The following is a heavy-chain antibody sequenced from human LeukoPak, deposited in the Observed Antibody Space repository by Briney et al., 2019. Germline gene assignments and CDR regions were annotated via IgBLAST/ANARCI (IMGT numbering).Heavy chain of an antibody. D-gene: IGHD2-15*01. CDR2: TYYKSKWYN. CDR3: ARVEDSYAFDI. CDR1: GDSVSSNSAA. V-gene: IGHV6-1*01. J-gene: IGHJ3*02. Sequence: SQTLSLTCALSGDSVSSNSAALNWIRQSPSRGLGWLGRTYYKSKWYNDYAVSDKSLITINPDRYKTQFSLHLNSVTPEDTAVYYCARVEDSYAFDIWGQGTMVTVSS.